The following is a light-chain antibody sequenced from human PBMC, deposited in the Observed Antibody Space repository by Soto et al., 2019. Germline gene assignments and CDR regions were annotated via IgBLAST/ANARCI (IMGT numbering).Light chain of an antibody. CDR1: QSISSW. CDR2: DAS. CDR3: QQYNSWWT. V-gene: IGKV1-5*01. Sequence: DIQMTQSPSTLSASAGDRVTITCRASQSISSWLAWYQQKPGKAPKLLIYDASSLESGVPSRFSGSGSGTEFTLTISSLQPDDFATYYCQQYNSWWTFGQGTKVEIK. J-gene: IGKJ1*01.